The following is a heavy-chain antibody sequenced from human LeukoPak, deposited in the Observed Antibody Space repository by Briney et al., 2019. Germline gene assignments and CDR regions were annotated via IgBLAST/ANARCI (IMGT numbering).Heavy chain of an antibody. D-gene: IGHD5/OR15-5a*01. Sequence: GGSLRLSCAASGLTFSSYGMHWVRQAPGKGLEWVAALWYDGSNTYYADSVKGRFTISRDISKNTLYLQMDSLRAEDTAVYYCARDVYRGPDYWGQGTLVTVSS. CDR1: GLTFSSYG. V-gene: IGHV3-33*01. CDR2: LWYDGSNT. CDR3: ARDVYRGPDY. J-gene: IGHJ4*02.